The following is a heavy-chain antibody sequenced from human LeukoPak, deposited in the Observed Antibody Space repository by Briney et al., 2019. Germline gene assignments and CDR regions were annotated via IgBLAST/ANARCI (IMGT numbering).Heavy chain of an antibody. CDR2: IYRTGTT. Sequence: SETLSLSCAVSGFSISGGYYWGWIRQPAGKGLEWIGSIYRTGTTYNNPSLKSRVTISVDTSKNQLSLKVTSVTAADTAVYYCARAYSNTPGNYWSDYGGQGTLVPVPP. V-gene: IGHV4-38-2*01. J-gene: IGHJ4*02. CDR1: GFSISGGYY. D-gene: IGHD2-8*02. CDR3: ARAYSNTPGNYWSDY.